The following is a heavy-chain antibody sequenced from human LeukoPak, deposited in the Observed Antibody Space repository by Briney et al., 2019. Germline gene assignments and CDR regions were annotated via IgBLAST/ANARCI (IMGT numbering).Heavy chain of an antibody. CDR2: ISGSGGST. D-gene: IGHD3-9*01. Sequence: GGSLRLSCAASGFTFSTYAMSWVRQAPGKGLEWVSAISGSGGSTYYADSVKGRFTISRDNSKNTLYLQMNSLRAEDTAVYYCAKHPYYDILTGYYRSYFDYWGQGTLVTVSS. CDR1: GFTFSTYA. J-gene: IGHJ4*02. V-gene: IGHV3-23*01. CDR3: AKHPYYDILTGYYRSYFDY.